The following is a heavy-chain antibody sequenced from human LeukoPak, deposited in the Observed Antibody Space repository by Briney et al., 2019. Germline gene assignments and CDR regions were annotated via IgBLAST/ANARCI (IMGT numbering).Heavy chain of an antibody. CDR3: ARHSFGRGGSYRSRSFDY. J-gene: IGHJ4*02. CDR2: IYYSGST. CDR1: GGSISSSSYY. D-gene: IGHD3-16*02. Sequence: PSETLSLTCTVSGGSISSSSYYWGWIRQPPGKGLEWIGSIYYSGSTYYNPSLKSRVTISVDTSKNQFSLKLSSVTAADTAVYYCARHSFGRGGSYRSRSFDYWGQGTLVTISS. V-gene: IGHV4-39*01.